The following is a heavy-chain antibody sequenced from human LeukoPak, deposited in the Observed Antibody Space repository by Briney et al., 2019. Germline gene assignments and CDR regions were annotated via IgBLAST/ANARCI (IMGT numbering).Heavy chain of an antibody. D-gene: IGHD2-2*01. CDR3: AREYCSTTRCYMADY. CDR2: ISGYNGNT. CDR1: GYRFTSYG. V-gene: IGHV1-18*01. J-gene: IGHJ4*02. Sequence: ASVKVSCKASGYRFTSYGISWVRQAPGQGLEWMGWISGYNGNTNYAQKLQGRVTMTTDTSTSTAYMELRSLRSGDTAVYYCAREYCSTTRCYMADYWGQGTLVTVSS.